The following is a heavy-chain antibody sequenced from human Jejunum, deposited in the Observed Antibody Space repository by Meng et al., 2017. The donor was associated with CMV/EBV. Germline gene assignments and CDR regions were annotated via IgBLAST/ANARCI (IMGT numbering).Heavy chain of an antibody. Sequence: CVASGFTISNYFMTWVRQAPGKGLEWVANIKEDGSQKYYVDSVEGRFTISRDNAKNSLYLQMNSLRAEDTALYYCARDMGWYRFDSWGQGTLVTVSS. J-gene: IGHJ4*02. D-gene: IGHD6-19*01. CDR1: GFTISNYF. CDR2: IKEDGSQK. CDR3: ARDMGWYRFDS. V-gene: IGHV3-7*01.